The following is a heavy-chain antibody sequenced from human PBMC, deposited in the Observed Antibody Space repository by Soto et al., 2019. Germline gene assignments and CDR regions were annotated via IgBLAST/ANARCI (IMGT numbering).Heavy chain of an antibody. Sequence: EVQLVESGGGLVQPGGSLRLSCAASGIPVSSNYMTWVRQAPGKGLEWVSVLHSGGDTYYANSVKGRFTISRHDSTNTLFLQMNSLTAEDRAVYYCARDGPYYYASRMDVWGQGTTVTVSS. J-gene: IGHJ6*02. V-gene: IGHV3-53*04. D-gene: IGHD3-10*01. CDR1: GIPVSSNY. CDR3: ARDGPYYYASRMDV. CDR2: LHSGGDT.